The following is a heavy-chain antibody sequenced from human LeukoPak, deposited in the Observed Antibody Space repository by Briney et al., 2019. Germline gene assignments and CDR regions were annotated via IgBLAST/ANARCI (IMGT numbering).Heavy chain of an antibody. Sequence: GGSLRLSCAASGFTFSTYAMSWVRQAPGKGLEWVSAIRSSGDNTYYTDSVKGRFTISRDICKNTLYLQMNSLGVDDTAVYYCAKGTYGGNPGRYFDYWGQGTLVTVSS. V-gene: IGHV3-23*01. CDR3: AKGTYGGNPGRYFDY. CDR2: IRSSGDNT. D-gene: IGHD4-23*01. CDR1: GFTFSTYA. J-gene: IGHJ4*02.